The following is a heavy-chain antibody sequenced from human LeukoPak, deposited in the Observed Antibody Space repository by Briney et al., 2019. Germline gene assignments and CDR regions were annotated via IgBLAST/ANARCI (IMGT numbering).Heavy chain of an antibody. CDR3: ARGTEYYDFWSGYSNWFDP. CDR1: GYSFSNYW. Sequence: GESLKISCKGSGYSFSNYWIGWVRQMPGKGLEWMGIIYPGDSDTRYSPSFQGQVTISAGKSISTAYLQWSSLKASDTAMYYCARGTEYYDFWSGYSNWFDPWGQGTLVTVSS. CDR2: IYPGDSDT. D-gene: IGHD3-3*01. J-gene: IGHJ5*02. V-gene: IGHV5-51*01.